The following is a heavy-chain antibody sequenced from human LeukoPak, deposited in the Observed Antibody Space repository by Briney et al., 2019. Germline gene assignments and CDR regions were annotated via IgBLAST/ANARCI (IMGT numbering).Heavy chain of an antibody. CDR2: IYYSGST. CDR3: ARRFYGSGSIDP. J-gene: IGHJ5*02. CDR1: GGSISSANYY. Sequence: SETLSLTCTVSGGSISSANYYWSWIRQPPGKGLEWIGYIYYSGSTYCNPSLKSRVTISVDTSKNQFSLKLSSVTAADTAVYYCARRFYGSGSIDPWGQGTLVIVSS. D-gene: IGHD3-10*01. V-gene: IGHV4-30-4*01.